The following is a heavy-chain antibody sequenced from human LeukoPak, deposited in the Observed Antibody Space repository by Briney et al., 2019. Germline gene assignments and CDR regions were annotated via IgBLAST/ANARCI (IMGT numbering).Heavy chain of an antibody. CDR1: GFTFSSYG. CDR2: ISYDGSNK. V-gene: IGHV3-30*18. D-gene: IGHD3-10*01. Sequence: GGSLRLSCAASGFTFSSYGMHWVRQAPGKGLEWVAVISYDGSNKYYADSVKGRFTISRDNPKNTLYLQMNSLRAEDTAVYYCAKDFRFGETQVGWGQGTLVTVSS. J-gene: IGHJ4*02. CDR3: AKDFRFGETQVG.